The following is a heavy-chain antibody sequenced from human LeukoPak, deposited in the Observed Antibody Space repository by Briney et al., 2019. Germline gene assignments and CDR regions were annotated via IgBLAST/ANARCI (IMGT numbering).Heavy chain of an antibody. CDR2: ISAYNGNT. D-gene: IGHD3-9*01. CDR1: GYTFTSYG. V-gene: IGHV1-18*01. CDR3: ARDPELLRYFDWLLSSGAFDI. J-gene: IGHJ3*02. Sequence: ASVKVSCKASGYTFTSYGIGRVRQAPGQGLEWMGWISAYNGNTNYAQKLQGRVTMTTDTSTSTAYMELRSLRSDDTAVYYCARDPELLRYFDWLLSSGAFDIWGQGTMVTVSS.